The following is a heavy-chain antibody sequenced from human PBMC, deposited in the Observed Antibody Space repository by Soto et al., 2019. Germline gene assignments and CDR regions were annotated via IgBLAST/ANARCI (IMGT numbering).Heavy chain of an antibody. CDR3: AKRFTLFGEVNLSPDFDY. CDR2: ISYSGSNT. V-gene: IGHV3-23*01. Sequence: EVQLLESGGGLVQPEGSLRLSCAASGFTFSSHAMSWVRQAPGKGLEWVSAISYSGSNTYYTDSVKGRFTISRDNSKNTLYLQMNSLRVEDTAIYYCAKRFTLFGEVNLSPDFDYWGQGTLVTVSS. J-gene: IGHJ4*02. CDR1: GFTFSSHA. D-gene: IGHD3-3*01.